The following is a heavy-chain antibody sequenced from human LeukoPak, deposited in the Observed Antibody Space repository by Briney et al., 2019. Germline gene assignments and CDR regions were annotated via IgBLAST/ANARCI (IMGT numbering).Heavy chain of an antibody. Sequence: PGGSLSLSCAASGFTVSSNYMSWVRQAPAKGLEWVSVVYSGGSTYYADSVKGRFTISRDNSKNTLYLQMNSLRAEDTAVYYCAGMVVATIRGTVTSYDAFDIWGQGTMVTVSS. J-gene: IGHJ3*02. CDR3: AGMVVATIRGTVTSYDAFDI. CDR1: GFTVSSNY. CDR2: VYSGGST. V-gene: IGHV3-53*01. D-gene: IGHD5-12*01.